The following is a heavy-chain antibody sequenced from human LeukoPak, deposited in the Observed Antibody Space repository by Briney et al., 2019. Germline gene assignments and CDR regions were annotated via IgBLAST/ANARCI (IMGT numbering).Heavy chain of an antibody. CDR1: GGSITHYY. V-gene: IGHV4-59*01. CDR2: IYYSGST. D-gene: IGHD6-13*01. CDR3: AGAGAQQQLLWYFEL. Sequence: SETLSLTCTVSGGSITHYYWSWIRQPPGKALEWIAYIYYSGSTNYNPSLKSRVTISVDTSKNQLSLKLSSVTAADTAVYYCAGAGAQQQLLWYFELWGHGALVTVSS. J-gene: IGHJ2*01.